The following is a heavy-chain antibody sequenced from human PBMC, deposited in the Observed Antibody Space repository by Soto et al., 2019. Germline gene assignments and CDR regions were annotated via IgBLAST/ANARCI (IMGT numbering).Heavy chain of an antibody. CDR3: AKALGELSPEGYDY. J-gene: IGHJ4*02. V-gene: IGHV3-30*18. CDR2: ISYDGSDK. CDR1: GFTFSNYA. D-gene: IGHD3-16*02. Sequence: QVQLVESGGGVVQPGRSLRLSCAASGFTFSNYAMHWVRQAPGKGLGWVAVISYDGSDKYYADSVQGRFTIARDNSKSTLNMQMNSLRADDTAVYYCAKALGELSPEGYDYWGQGPLITVPS.